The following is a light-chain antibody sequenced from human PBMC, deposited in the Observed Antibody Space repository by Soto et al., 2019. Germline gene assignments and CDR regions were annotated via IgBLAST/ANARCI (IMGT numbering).Light chain of an antibody. CDR2: GAS. Sequence: EIVMTQSPATLSVSPGERATLSCRASQRFSSNLDCYQHKPGQATRLLIYGASTRATGTPARCSGSGSGTEFTLTLSSLQSADFTVYCCPQYNNWPLTFGGGTTVAIK. CDR3: PQYNNWPLT. V-gene: IGKV3-15*01. J-gene: IGKJ4*01. CDR1: QRFSSN.